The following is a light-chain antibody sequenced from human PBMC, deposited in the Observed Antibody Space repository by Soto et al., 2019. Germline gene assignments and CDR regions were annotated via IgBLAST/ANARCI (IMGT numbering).Light chain of an antibody. J-gene: IGKJ4*01. CDR1: QGISSY. CDR3: QQYDNSLA. V-gene: IGKV1-9*01. CDR2: DAS. Sequence: DIQLTQSPSFLSASVGDRVTITCRASQGISSYLAWYQQKPGKAPKLLIYDASTLQSGVPLRFSGRGSGTSFTLTISSLQAEYFAVYYCQQYDNSLAFGGGTKVEIK.